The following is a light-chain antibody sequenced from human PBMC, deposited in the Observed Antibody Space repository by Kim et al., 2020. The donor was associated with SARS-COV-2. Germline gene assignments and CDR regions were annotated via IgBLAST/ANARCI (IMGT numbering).Light chain of an antibody. J-gene: IGKJ1*01. CDR1: QSVDNW. Sequence: DIQVTQSPSTVSASVGDRVTITCRASQSVDNWVAWYQQKSGKAPKLLIFDASTLESGVPSRFSGSGSGTEFTLTISRLDPDDFATYYCQQYDTKRTFGQGTKLEIK. CDR3: QQYDTKRT. CDR2: DAS. V-gene: IGKV1-5*01.